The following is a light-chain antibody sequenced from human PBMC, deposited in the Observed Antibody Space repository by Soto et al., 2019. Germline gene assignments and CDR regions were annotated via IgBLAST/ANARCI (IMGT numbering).Light chain of an antibody. Sequence: EIVMTQSPATLFVSPGERATLSCRASQSVSYNLAWYQQKPGQGPRLLIYGAFTRATGIPARFSGSGSGTEFTLTISSLQSEDFGVYYCQQYKNWPPLTFGGGTKVEIK. CDR3: QQYKNWPPLT. CDR1: QSVSYN. CDR2: GAF. V-gene: IGKV3-15*01. J-gene: IGKJ4*01.